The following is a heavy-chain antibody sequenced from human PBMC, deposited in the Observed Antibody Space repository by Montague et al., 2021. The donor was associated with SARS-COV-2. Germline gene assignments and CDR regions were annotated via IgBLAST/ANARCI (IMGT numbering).Heavy chain of an antibody. CDR1: GGSFSDYY. CDR3: ARGQVTIFAVLIMRPGAGGIDV. D-gene: IGHD3-3*01. V-gene: IGHV4-34*01. Sequence: SETLSLTCAVYGGSFSDYYWTWIRQSPGKGLEWIGEINYSGSSNYNPSLKNRVTISVDKSKNQISLKLTSVTAADTATYYCARGQVTIFAVLIMRPGAGGIDVWGQGTTVTVSS. CDR2: INYSGSS. J-gene: IGHJ3*01.